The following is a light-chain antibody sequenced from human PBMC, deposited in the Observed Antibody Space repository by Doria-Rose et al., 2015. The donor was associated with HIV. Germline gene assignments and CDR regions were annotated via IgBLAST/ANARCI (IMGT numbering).Light chain of an antibody. CDR2: DGS. CDR3: HQYGTSWT. J-gene: IGKJ1*01. CDR1: QSFSSTY. V-gene: IGKV3-20*01. Sequence: LTQFPGTLSLSPGERATLSCRASQSFSSTYLVWYQQQPGQAPSLLIYDGSTRATGIPDRFSASGSGTDFTLTINRLEPEDFALYYCHQYGTSWTFGQGTKVEI.